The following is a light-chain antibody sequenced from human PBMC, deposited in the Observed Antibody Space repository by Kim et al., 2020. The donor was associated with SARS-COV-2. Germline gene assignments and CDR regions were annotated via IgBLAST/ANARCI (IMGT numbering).Light chain of an antibody. Sequence: GDRVTITCRASQVITGGLAWYQQKPGKTLKLLIYEVSTLQSGVPSRFSGSGSGTDFTLTINRLQPEDFATYYCQRVAFGGGTKV. CDR1: QVITGG. CDR3: QRVA. J-gene: IGKJ4*02. V-gene: IGKV1-13*02. CDR2: EVS.